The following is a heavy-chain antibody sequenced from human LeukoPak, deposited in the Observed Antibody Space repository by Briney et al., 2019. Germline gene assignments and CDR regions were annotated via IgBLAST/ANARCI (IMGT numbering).Heavy chain of an antibody. V-gene: IGHV4-39*01. D-gene: IGHD3-10*01. CDR2: IYYSGST. Sequence: PSETLSLTCTVSGGSISSRNYYWGWIRQPPGEGLEWIGSIYYSGSTYYNPSLKSRVTISVDTSKNQFSLKLSSVTAADTAVYYCARLYGSGSKYFDYWGQGTLVTVSS. CDR3: ARLYGSGSKYFDY. J-gene: IGHJ4*02. CDR1: GGSISSRNYY.